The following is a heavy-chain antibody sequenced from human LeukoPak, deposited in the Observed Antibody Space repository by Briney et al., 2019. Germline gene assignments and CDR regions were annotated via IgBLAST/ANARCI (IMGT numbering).Heavy chain of an antibody. CDR1: GFTFDHYA. J-gene: IGHJ4*02. CDR3: AKTNGYYSD. CDR2: ISGSGGTT. D-gene: IGHD3-22*01. Sequence: GGSLRLSCAASGFTFDHYAMHWVRQAPGKGLEWVSGISGSGGTTYYADSVKGRFTISRDNSKNSLSLQVSSLRAEDTAVYYCAKTNGYYSDWGQGTLVTVSS. V-gene: IGHV3-23*01.